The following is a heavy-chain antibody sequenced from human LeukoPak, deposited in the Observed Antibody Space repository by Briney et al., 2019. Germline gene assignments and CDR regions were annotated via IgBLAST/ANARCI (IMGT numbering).Heavy chain of an antibody. V-gene: IGHV3-74*01. CDR3: AREHPNMVRGVNTFDY. CDR2: INSDGSST. Sequence: GGTLRLSCAASGFTFSSYWMHWVRQAPGKGLVWVSRINSDGSSTSYADSVKGRFTISRDNAKNTLYLQMNSLRAEDTAVYYCAREHPNMVRGVNTFDYWGQGPLVTVSS. J-gene: IGHJ4*02. D-gene: IGHD3-10*01. CDR1: GFTFSSYW.